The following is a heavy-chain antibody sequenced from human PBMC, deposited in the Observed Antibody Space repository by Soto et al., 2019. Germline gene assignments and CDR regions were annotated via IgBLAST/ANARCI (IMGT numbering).Heavy chain of an antibody. V-gene: IGHV3-33*03. J-gene: IGHJ6*02. CDR3: XXXXXXXXXXXXXXYXTLDV. Sequence: QVQLVESGGGVVQTGRSLTLSCAASGFTFSNYGMHWVRQAPGKGLEWVAVIWHDGSNQYYADSVQGRFTVSRDNSXXXRXXXLNXXXXEXTXVXXXXXXXXXXXXXXXXXYXTLDVWGRGTTVTVSS. D-gene: IGHD2-21*01. CDR1: GFTFSNYG. CDR2: IWHDGSNQ.